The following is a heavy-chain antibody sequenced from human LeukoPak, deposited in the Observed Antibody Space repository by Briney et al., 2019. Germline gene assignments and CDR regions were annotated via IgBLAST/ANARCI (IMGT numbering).Heavy chain of an antibody. D-gene: IGHD3-22*01. Sequence: GESLKISCKGSGYSLTSYWIGWVRQMPGKGLEWMGIIYPGDSDTRYSPSFQGQVTISADKSISTAYLQWSSLKASDTAMYYCARLGDEGYSSGCYYYWGQGTPVTVSS. CDR2: IYPGDSDT. V-gene: IGHV5-51*01. CDR1: GYSLTSYW. CDR3: ARLGDEGYSSGCYYY. J-gene: IGHJ4*02.